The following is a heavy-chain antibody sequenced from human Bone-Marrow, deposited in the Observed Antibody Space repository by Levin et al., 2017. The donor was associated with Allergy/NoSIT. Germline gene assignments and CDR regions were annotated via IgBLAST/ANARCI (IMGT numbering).Heavy chain of an antibody. CDR2: ISYDGSNK. CDR1: GFTFSSYG. D-gene: IGHD2-15*01. Sequence: GESLKISCAASGFTFSSYGMHWVRQAPGKGLEWVAVISYDGSNKYYADSVKGRFTISRDNSKNTLYLQMNSLRAEDTAVYYCAKGLLGSGGSCYVLWGQGTLVTVSS. CDR3: AKGLLGSGGSCYVL. J-gene: IGHJ4*02. V-gene: IGHV3-30*18.